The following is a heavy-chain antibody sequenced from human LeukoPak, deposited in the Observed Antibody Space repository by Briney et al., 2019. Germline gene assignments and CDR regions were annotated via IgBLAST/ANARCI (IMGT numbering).Heavy chain of an antibody. Sequence: GGSLRLSCAASGFSFSSYAMSWVRQAPGKGLEWVSAISASGGSTYNADSVKGRFTISRDNSKNTLYLQINSLRAAYTAVYYCAKGRDILTGRHFDYWGQGTLVTVSS. CDR2: ISASGGST. CDR1: GFSFSSYA. D-gene: IGHD3-9*01. J-gene: IGHJ4*02. V-gene: IGHV3-23*01. CDR3: AKGRDILTGRHFDY.